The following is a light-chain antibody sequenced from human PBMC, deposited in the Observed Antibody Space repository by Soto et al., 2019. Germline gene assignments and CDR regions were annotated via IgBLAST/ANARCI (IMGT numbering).Light chain of an antibody. Sequence: DIVLTQSPVTLSLSPGERATLSCRASQSVSSNYLAWYQQKPGQAPRLLIYGASTRATGIPDRFSGSGSGTDFTLTISRLEPEDAAVYYCQQYGSSPTWTFGQGTKVDIK. V-gene: IGKV3-20*01. CDR1: QSVSSNY. CDR2: GAS. CDR3: QQYGSSPTWT. J-gene: IGKJ1*01.